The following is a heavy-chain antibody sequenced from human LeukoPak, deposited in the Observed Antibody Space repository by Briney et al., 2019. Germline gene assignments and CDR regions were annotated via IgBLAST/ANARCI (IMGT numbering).Heavy chain of an antibody. J-gene: IGHJ4*02. Sequence: AGGPLSLSFSASGFTFNTYKMIWVRQAPGKGLEWVSSIIRSSDYIYYPDSVKGRLTFSRDNAKNSVYLQTNSLRAEDTAVYYCARDYCSGSSCYFFDYWGQGTLVTVSS. D-gene: IGHD2-15*01. V-gene: IGHV3-21*01. CDR3: ARDYCSGSSCYFFDY. CDR1: GFTFNTYK. CDR2: IIRSSDYI.